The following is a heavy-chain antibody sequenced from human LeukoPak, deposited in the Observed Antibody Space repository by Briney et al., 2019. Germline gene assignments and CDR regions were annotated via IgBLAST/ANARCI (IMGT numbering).Heavy chain of an antibody. CDR2: ISAYNGNT. Sequence: ASVKVSCKASGYTFTSYGISWVRQAPGQGLGWMGWISAYNGNTNYAQKLQGRVTMTTDTSTSTAYMELRSLRSDDTAVYYCASFSVRLNAFDIWGQGTMVTVSS. CDR3: ASFSVRLNAFDI. J-gene: IGHJ3*02. V-gene: IGHV1-18*01. D-gene: IGHD4-17*01. CDR1: GYTFTSYG.